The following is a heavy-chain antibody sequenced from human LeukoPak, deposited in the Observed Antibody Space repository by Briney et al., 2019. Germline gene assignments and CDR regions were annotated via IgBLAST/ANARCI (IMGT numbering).Heavy chain of an antibody. D-gene: IGHD1-1*01. Sequence: GESLKISCKGSGYTFTTYWIGWVRQMPGKGLEWMGIIYPGDSESRFSPSFQGQVTISVDKSISTAYLQWSSLRASDTAMYYCARHKGNNWNEIDYWGQGTLVTVSS. J-gene: IGHJ4*02. CDR3: ARHKGNNWNEIDY. CDR2: IYPGDSES. CDR1: GYTFTTYW. V-gene: IGHV5-51*01.